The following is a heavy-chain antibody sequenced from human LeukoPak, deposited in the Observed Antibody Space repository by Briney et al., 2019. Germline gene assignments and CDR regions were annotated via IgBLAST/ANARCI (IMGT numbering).Heavy chain of an antibody. Sequence: ASVKVSCKASGYTFTGYYMHWVRQAPGQGLEWMGWINPNSGGTNYAQKFQGRVTMTRDTPISTAYMELSRLRSDDTAVYYCARGLTYSSSWYGDHWGQGTLVTVSS. CDR1: GYTFTGYY. D-gene: IGHD6-13*01. V-gene: IGHV1-2*02. CDR2: INPNSGGT. CDR3: ARGLTYSSSWYGDH. J-gene: IGHJ4*02.